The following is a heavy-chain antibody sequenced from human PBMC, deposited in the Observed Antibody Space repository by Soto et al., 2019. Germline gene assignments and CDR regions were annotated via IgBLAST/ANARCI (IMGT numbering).Heavy chain of an antibody. D-gene: IGHD6-19*01. V-gene: IGHV4-30-2*01. CDR3: ASAGGWGAVAADY. CDR1: GGSISSGGYS. Sequence: QLQLQESGSGLVKPSQTLSLTCAVSGGSISSGGYSWSWIRQPPGKGLEWIGYIYHSGSTYYNPSIKSRVTISVDRSKNQFSLKLSSVTAADTAVYYCASAGGWGAVAADYWGQGTLVTVSS. J-gene: IGHJ4*02. CDR2: IYHSGST.